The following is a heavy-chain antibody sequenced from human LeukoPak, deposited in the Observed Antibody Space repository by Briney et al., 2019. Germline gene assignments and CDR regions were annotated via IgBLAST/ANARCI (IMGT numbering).Heavy chain of an antibody. Sequence: GASVKVSCKASGYTFTGYYMHWVRQAPGQGLEWMGWINPNSGGTNYAQKFQGRVTMTRDTSISTAYMELSRLRSDDTAVYYCARDWDYDSSGYYSTDYWGQGTLVTVSS. CDR3: ARDWDYDSSGYYSTDY. V-gene: IGHV1-2*02. D-gene: IGHD3-22*01. J-gene: IGHJ4*02. CDR2: INPNSGGT. CDR1: GYTFTGYY.